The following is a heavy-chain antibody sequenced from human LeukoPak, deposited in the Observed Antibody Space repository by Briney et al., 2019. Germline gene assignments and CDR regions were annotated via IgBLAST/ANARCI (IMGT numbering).Heavy chain of an antibody. V-gene: IGHV3-53*01. Sequence: GGSLRLSCAASGITVSNYSMSWVRQAPGRGLDWVSVIYRGGNTFYADSVKGRFTMSRDNSKDTLYLQMNSLRAEDTGAYHCVREIDMGYCSGTRCYKGYNAMDVWGQGTTVTVSS. D-gene: IGHD2-15*01. CDR2: IYRGGNT. J-gene: IGHJ6*02. CDR1: GITVSNYS. CDR3: VREIDMGYCSGTRCYKGYNAMDV.